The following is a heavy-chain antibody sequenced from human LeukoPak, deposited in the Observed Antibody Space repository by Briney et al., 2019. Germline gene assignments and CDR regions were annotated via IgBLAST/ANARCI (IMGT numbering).Heavy chain of an antibody. CDR3: AREARLGSGSYYLFDY. V-gene: IGHV4-59*01. Sequence: SETLSLTCTVSGGSISSYYWSWIRQPPGKGLEWIGYICYSGSTNYNPSLKSRVTISVDTSKIQFSLKLSSVTAADTAVYYCAREARLGSGSYYLFDYWGQGTLVTVSS. J-gene: IGHJ4*02. D-gene: IGHD3-10*01. CDR1: GGSISSYY. CDR2: ICYSGST.